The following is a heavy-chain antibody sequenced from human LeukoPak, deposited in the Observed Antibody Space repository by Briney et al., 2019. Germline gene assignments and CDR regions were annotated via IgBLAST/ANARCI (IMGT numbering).Heavy chain of an antibody. D-gene: IGHD4-23*01. CDR2: INPSGGST. Sequence: ASVKVSCKASGYTFTGYYMHWVRQAPGQGLEWMGIINPSGGSTSYAQKFQGRVTMTRDMSTSTVYMELSSLRSEDTAVYYCARVESSTTVVTSNYFDYWGQGTLVTVSS. CDR3: ARVESSTTVVTSNYFDY. CDR1: GYTFTGYY. V-gene: IGHV1-46*01. J-gene: IGHJ4*02.